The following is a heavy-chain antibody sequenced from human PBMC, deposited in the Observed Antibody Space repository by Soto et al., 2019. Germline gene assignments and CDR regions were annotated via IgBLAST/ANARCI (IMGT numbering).Heavy chain of an antibody. Sequence: QVQLVQSGAEVKKPGASVKVSCKASGYTFTSYAISWVRQAPGQGLEWMGWISTYSGNTDYAQNLQGRVTMTTDTSTHTAYMELKSLRSDDTAVYYCARDRLHTSSSITFDYWGQGALVTVSS. CDR2: ISTYSGNT. D-gene: IGHD6-6*01. CDR3: ARDRLHTSSSITFDY. J-gene: IGHJ4*02. V-gene: IGHV1-18*01. CDR1: GYTFTSYA.